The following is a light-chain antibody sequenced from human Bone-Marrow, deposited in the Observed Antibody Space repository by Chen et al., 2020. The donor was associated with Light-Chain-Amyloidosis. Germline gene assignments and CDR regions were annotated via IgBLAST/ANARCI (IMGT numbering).Light chain of an antibody. CDR3: AAWDGILSGYV. Sequence: QSVLTQPRAACATAGQRVPIACSGAGYNIGINYGYWYQHFPGAAPNLLIPWNHRRPSGVPDRFSASKSGTASFLAISGLRSEDAADYYLAAWDGILSGYVFGTGTKVIVL. CDR1: GYNIGINY. V-gene: IGLV1-47*01. CDR2: WNH. J-gene: IGLJ1*01.